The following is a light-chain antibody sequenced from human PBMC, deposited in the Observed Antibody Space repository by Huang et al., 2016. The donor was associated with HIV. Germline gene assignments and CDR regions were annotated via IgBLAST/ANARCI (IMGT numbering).Light chain of an antibody. CDR3: QHYNNWPWWT. CDR1: QSVTSN. J-gene: IGKJ1*01. V-gene: IGKV3-15*01. CDR2: SAS. Sequence: EVVMTQSPAILSVSPGERATLSCRASQSVTSNLAWYQQKPGQAPRRLLYSASTRATGIPARFSGSGSGTEFTLTISSLQSEDFAVYYCQHYNNWPWWTFGQGTKVEIK.